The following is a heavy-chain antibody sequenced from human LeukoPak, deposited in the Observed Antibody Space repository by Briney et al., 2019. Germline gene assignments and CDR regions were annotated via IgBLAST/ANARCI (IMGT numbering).Heavy chain of an antibody. CDR1: GFTFSSYE. CDR3: AKEPRGWYSYGPSEGILY. D-gene: IGHD5-18*01. CDR2: ISSSGSTI. V-gene: IGHV3-48*03. J-gene: IGHJ4*02. Sequence: GGSLRLSCAASGFTFSSYEMNWVRQAPGKGLEWVSYISSSGSTIYYADSVKGRFTISRDNAKNSLYLQMNSLRAEDTAVYYCAKEPRGWYSYGPSEGILYWGQGTLVTVSS.